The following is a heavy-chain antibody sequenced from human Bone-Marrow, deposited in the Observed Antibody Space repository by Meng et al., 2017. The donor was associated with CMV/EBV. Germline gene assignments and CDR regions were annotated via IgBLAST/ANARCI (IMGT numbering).Heavy chain of an antibody. J-gene: IGHJ4*02. CDR1: GFTVSSNY. CDR2: IYSGGST. D-gene: IGHD5-24*01. Sequence: GESLKISCAASGFTVSSNYMSWVRQAPGKGLEWVSVIYSGGSTYYADSVKGRFTISRDNSKNTLYLQMNSLRGEDTAVYYCAKEARDGYNEVGGDYFYHWGQGSLVNVSS. V-gene: IGHV3-53*01. CDR3: AKEARDGYNEVGGDYFYH.